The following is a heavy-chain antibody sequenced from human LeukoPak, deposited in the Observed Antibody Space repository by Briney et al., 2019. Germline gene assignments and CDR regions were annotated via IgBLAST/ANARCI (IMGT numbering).Heavy chain of an antibody. CDR3: ASSGWAEDY. V-gene: IGHV4-34*01. J-gene: IGHJ4*02. CDR1: GGSINSYY. CDR2: INHSGST. D-gene: IGHD6-19*01. Sequence: SETLSLTCTVSGGSINSYYWSWIRQPPGKGLEWIGEINHSGSTNYNPSLKSRVTISVDTSKNQFSLKLSSVTAADTAVYYCASSGWAEDYWGQGTLVTVSS.